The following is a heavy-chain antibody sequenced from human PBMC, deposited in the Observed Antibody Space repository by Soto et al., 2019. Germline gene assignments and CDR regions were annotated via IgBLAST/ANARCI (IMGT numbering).Heavy chain of an antibody. CDR2: ISGSAGST. CDR1: GFTFSTYP. V-gene: IGHV3-23*01. J-gene: IGHJ4*02. Sequence: GGSLRLSCAASGFTFSTYPMSWVRQAPGKGLEWVSCISGSAGSTYYVDSVKGRFTISRDNSKNTLFLQMNSLRAEDTALYYFSNSQAMVGGRYYVDYWAQGTLDTVSS. D-gene: IGHD3-10*02. CDR3: SNSQAMVGGRYYVDY.